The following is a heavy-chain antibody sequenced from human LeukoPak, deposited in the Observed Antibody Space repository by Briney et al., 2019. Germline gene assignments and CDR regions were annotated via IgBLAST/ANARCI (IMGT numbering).Heavy chain of an antibody. CDR3: ARDSGGVTAPYYFDY. Sequence: SQTQTLTCTVSGGSISSGGYCWSWIRQHPGQGLEWIGYIYYSGSTYYNPVIKSLVTISVDTTKNQFSLKLSSVTAADTAVYYCARDSGGVTAPYYFDYWGQGTPVTVSS. D-gene: IGHD2-21*02. CDR1: GGSISSGGYC. CDR2: IYYSGST. J-gene: IGHJ4*01. V-gene: IGHV4-31*01.